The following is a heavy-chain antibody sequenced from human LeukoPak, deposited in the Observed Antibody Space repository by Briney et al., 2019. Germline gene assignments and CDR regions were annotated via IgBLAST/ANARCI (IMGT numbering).Heavy chain of an antibody. CDR2: ISYDGSNK. CDR3: AKVGMWFGDTKYYYYYGMDV. V-gene: IGHV3-30*18. Sequence: GGSLRLSCAASGFTFSSYGMHWVRQAPGKGLEWVAVISYDGSNKYYADSVKGRFTISRDNSKNTLYLQMNSLRAEDTAVYYCAKVGMWFGDTKYYYYYGMDVWGQGTTVTVSS. D-gene: IGHD3-10*01. CDR1: GFTFSSYG. J-gene: IGHJ6*02.